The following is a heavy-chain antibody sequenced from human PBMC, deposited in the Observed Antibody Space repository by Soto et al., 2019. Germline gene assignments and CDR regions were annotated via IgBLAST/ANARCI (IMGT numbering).Heavy chain of an antibody. CDR1: GGTFNNYA. CDR2: IVPMFGPA. Sequence: EQLVQSGAEVRKPGSSVKVSCKASGGTFNNYAIHWVRQAPGQGLEWMGGIVPMFGPAKYPEKFRGRVSITADDSTSTAYMELRSLTSEDTAMYYCARPSYSSSWLPNLDYWGQGTLVTVSS. CDR3: ARPSYSSSWLPNLDY. D-gene: IGHD5-12*01. J-gene: IGHJ4*02. V-gene: IGHV1-69*01.